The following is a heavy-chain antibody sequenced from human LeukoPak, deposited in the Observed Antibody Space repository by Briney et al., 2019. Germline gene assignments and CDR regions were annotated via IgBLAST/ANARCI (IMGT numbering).Heavy chain of an antibody. CDR3: ARDDTYAYDY. CDR2: IDNDGSST. J-gene: IGHJ4*02. CDR1: GFTFSYNW. V-gene: IGHV3-74*01. Sequence: GGSLRLSCAASGFTFSYNWMQWVRQAPGTGLVWVSRIDNDGSSTNYADSVKGRFTISRDNAKNTLYLQMNSLRAQDTAVYYCARDDTYAYDYWGQGTLVTVSS. D-gene: IGHD5-18*01.